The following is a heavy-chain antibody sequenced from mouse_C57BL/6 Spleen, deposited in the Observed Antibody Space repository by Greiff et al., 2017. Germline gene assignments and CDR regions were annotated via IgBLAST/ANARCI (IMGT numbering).Heavy chain of an antibody. CDR1: GYAFSSSW. V-gene: IGHV1-82*01. Sequence: QVQLQQSGPELVKPGASVKISCKASGYAFSSSWMNWVKQRPGKGLEWIGRIYPGDGDTNYNGKFKGKATLTADKSSSPAYMQLSSLTSEDSAVYFCAREGTTVVASPLDYWGQGTTLTVSS. D-gene: IGHD1-1*01. J-gene: IGHJ2*01. CDR2: IYPGDGDT. CDR3: AREGTTVVASPLDY.